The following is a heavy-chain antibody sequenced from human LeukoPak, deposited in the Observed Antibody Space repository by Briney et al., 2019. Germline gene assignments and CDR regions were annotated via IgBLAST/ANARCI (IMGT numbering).Heavy chain of an antibody. Sequence: SETLSLTCTVSGGSISSSSYYWGWIRQPPGKGLEWIGSIYYGGSTYYNPSLKSRVTISVDTSKNQFSLKLSSVTAADTAVYYCARHSFRFAYYYYYYMDVWGKGTTVTVSS. J-gene: IGHJ6*03. CDR2: IYYGGST. V-gene: IGHV4-39*01. CDR1: GGSISSSSYY. CDR3: ARHSFRFAYYYYYYMDV. D-gene: IGHD3-16*01.